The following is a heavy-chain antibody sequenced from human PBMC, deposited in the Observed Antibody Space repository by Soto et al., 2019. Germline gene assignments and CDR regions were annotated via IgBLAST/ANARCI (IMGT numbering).Heavy chain of an antibody. J-gene: IGHJ5*02. D-gene: IGHD3-10*01. CDR2: IIPIFGTA. V-gene: IGHV1-69*12. CDR1: GGTFSSYA. Sequence: QVQLVQSGAEVKKPGSSVKVSCKASGGTFSSYAISWVRQAPGQGLEWMGGIIPIFGTANYAPKFQGRVTLTADESTSTAYMELSSLRSEDTAVYYCARDWYYGSGSSYWFDPWGQGTLVTVSS. CDR3: ARDWYYGSGSSYWFDP.